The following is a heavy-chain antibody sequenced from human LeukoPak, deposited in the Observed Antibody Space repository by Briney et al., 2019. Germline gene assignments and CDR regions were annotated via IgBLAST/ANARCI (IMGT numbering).Heavy chain of an antibody. V-gene: IGHV1-18*01. CDR2: INTYNGNS. CDR1: GYTFTSYA. CDR3: ARQLRGYSYGYQFDY. D-gene: IGHD5-18*01. J-gene: IGHJ4*02. Sequence: GASVKVSCKASGYTFTSYAISWVRQAPGQGLEWMGWINTYNGNSDFAQNLQGRITVTTDTSTSTVYMEVRSLRSDDTAVYYCARQLRGYSYGYQFDYWGQGTLVTVSS.